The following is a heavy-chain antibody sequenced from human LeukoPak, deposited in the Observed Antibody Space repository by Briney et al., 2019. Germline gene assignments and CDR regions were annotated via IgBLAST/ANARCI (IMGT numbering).Heavy chain of an antibody. CDR2: ISSSGSTI. V-gene: IGHV3-48*03. Sequence: GGSLRLSCAASGFTFSSYEMNWVRQAPGKGLEWVSYISSSGSTIYYADSVKGRFTISRDNAKNSLYLQMNSLRAEDTAVYYCARDPASYYYGSGCYFGYYYYGMDVWGKGTTVAVSS. CDR1: GFTFSSYE. J-gene: IGHJ6*04. CDR3: ARDPASYYYGSGCYFGYYYYGMDV. D-gene: IGHD3-10*01.